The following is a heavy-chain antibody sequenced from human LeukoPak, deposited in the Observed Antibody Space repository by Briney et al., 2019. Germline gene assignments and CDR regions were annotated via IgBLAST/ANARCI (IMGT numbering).Heavy chain of an antibody. CDR3: ARAGVVPAAIHGTGNWFDP. D-gene: IGHD2-2*02. CDR1: GGSISSGDYY. J-gene: IGHJ5*02. CDR2: VYYSGST. V-gene: IGHV4-30-4*01. Sequence: SETLSLTCTVSGGSISSGDYYWSWIRQPPGKGLEWIGYVYYSGSTYYNPSLKSRVTISVDTSKNQFSLKLSSVTAADTAVYYCARAGVVPAAIHGTGNWFDPWGQGTLVTVSS.